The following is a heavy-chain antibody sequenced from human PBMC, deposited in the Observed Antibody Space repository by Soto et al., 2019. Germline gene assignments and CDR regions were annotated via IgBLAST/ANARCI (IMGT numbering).Heavy chain of an antibody. CDR3: ARTYYYDSSGYYYNFY. V-gene: IGHV3-64*01. Sequence: GGSLRLSCAASGFTFSSYAMHWVRQAPGKGLEYVSAISSNGGSTYYANSVKGRFTISRDNAKNSLYLQMNSLRAEDTAVYYCARTYYYDSSGYYYNFYWGRGTLVTVSS. J-gene: IGHJ4*02. CDR1: GFTFSSYA. D-gene: IGHD3-22*01. CDR2: ISSNGGST.